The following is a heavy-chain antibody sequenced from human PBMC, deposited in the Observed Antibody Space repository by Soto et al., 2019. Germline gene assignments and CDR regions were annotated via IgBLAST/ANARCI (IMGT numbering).Heavy chain of an antibody. CDR3: AKDSSSGWYFYFDY. V-gene: IGHV3-23*01. J-gene: IGHJ4*02. Sequence: GGSLRLSCAASGFTFDDYAMHWVRQAPGKGLEWVSGISCSSGSIDYADSVKGRFTISRDNSKNTLYLQMNSLRAEDTAVYYCAKDSSSGWYFYFDYWGQGTLVTVSS. D-gene: IGHD6-19*01. CDR1: GFTFDDYA. CDR2: ISCSSGSI.